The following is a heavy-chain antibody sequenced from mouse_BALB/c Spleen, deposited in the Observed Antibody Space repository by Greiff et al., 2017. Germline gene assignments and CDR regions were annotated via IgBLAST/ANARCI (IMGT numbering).Heavy chain of an antibody. Sequence: VKLMESGPGLVAPSQSLSITCTVSGFSLTSYGVHWVRQPPGKGLEWLGVIWAGGSTNYNSALMSRLSISKDNSKSQVFLKMNSLQTDDTAMYYCAREFGNYPHYAMDYWGQGTSVTVSS. CDR2: IWAGGST. V-gene: IGHV2-9*02. CDR1: GFSLTSYG. CDR3: AREFGNYPHYAMDY. D-gene: IGHD2-1*01. J-gene: IGHJ4*01.